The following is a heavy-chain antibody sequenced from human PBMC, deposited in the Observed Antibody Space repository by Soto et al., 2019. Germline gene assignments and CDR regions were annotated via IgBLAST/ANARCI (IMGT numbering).Heavy chain of an antibody. J-gene: IGHJ4*02. Sequence: GSLRLSCVASGFTLSDYYISWIRQAPGKGLEWVAYISGSSYYTNYADSVKGRFSISRDNAKNSLYLQMNSLRAEDTAVYSCARVQGYYYDSSGPFDYWGQGTLVTVSS. D-gene: IGHD3-22*01. CDR3: ARVQGYYYDSSGPFDY. CDR1: GFTLSDYY. CDR2: ISGSSYYT. V-gene: IGHV3-11*05.